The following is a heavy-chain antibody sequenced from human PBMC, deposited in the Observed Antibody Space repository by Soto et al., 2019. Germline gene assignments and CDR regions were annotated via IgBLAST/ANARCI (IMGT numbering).Heavy chain of an antibody. V-gene: IGHV3-23*01. J-gene: IGHJ6*02. Sequence: EVQLLESGGGLVQPGGSLRLSCAASGFTFSSYAMNWVRQAPGKGLEWVSGISGSGGSTYYADSGKGRFTISRDNSKNTLYLQMNSLRAEDTAVYCCAKGRFGEYFYYGMDVWGQGTTVTVSS. CDR3: AKGRFGEYFYYGMDV. CDR2: ISGSGGST. D-gene: IGHD3-10*01. CDR1: GFTFSSYA.